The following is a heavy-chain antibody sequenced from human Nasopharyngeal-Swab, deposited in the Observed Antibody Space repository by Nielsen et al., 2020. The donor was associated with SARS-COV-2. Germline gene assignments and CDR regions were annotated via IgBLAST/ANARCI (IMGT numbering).Heavy chain of an antibody. CDR1: GFIFKNYA. CDR3: AKDRDSGDDSGEYYHYYGMDV. J-gene: IGHJ6*02. D-gene: IGHD5-12*01. Sequence: GESLKISCSASGFIFKNYAMNWVRQAPGRGLEWVSAISGADDSTKYADSVKGRFTISRDNSKNTPDLQMNSLRAEDTAMYYCAKDRDSGDDSGEYYHYYGMDVWGQGTSVTVS. CDR2: ISGADDST. V-gene: IGHV3-23*01.